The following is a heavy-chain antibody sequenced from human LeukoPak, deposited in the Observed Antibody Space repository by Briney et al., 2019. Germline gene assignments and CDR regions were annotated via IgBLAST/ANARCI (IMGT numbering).Heavy chain of an antibody. CDR1: GGSISNYY. V-gene: IGHV4-59*01. CDR3: ARRASGWYGYYYYYMDV. CDR2: ISYSGNT. J-gene: IGHJ6*03. Sequence: SETLSLTCTVSGGSISNYYWTWIRQPPGKGLEWIGFISYSGNTNYNPSLKSRVTISLDTSKNQFSLKLISVTAADTAVYYCARRASGWYGYYYYYMDVWGKGTTVTISS. D-gene: IGHD6-19*01.